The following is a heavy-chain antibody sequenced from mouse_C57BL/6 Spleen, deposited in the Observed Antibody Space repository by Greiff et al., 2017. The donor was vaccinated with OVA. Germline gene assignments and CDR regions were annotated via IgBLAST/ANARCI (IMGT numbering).Heavy chain of an antibody. J-gene: IGHJ4*01. V-gene: IGHV1-15*01. CDR2: IDPETGGT. CDR3: TRWYYSNYYAMDY. Sequence: VQLQESGAELVRPGASVTLSCKASGYTFTDYEMHWVKQTPVHGLEWIGAIDPETGGTAYNQKFKGKAILTADKSSSTAYMELRSLTSEDSAVYYCTRWYYSNYYAMDYWGQGTSVTVSS. D-gene: IGHD2-5*01. CDR1: GYTFTDYE.